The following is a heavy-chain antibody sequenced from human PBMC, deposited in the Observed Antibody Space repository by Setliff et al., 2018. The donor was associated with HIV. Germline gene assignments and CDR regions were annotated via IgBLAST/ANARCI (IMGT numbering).Heavy chain of an antibody. CDR1: GGSFSGYN. CDR2: IHDGGSI. CDR3: ARGSGHSGFDLNFDY. D-gene: IGHD5-12*01. V-gene: IGHV4-59*01. J-gene: IGHJ4*02. Sequence: KTSETLSLTCAVYGGSFSGYNWSWIRQSPGKGLEWIGYIHDGGSITYNPSLRGPATISLDTSKKQFSLMLTAVTPADTAVYYCARGSGHSGFDLNFDYWGRGTLVTVSS.